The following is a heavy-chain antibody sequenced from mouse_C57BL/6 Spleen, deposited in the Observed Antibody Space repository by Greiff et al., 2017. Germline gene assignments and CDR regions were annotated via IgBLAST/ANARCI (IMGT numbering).Heavy chain of an antibody. CDR1: GYTFTSYW. V-gene: IGHV1-64*01. Sequence: VQLQQPGAELVKPGASVKLSCKASGYTFTSYWMHWVKQRPGQGLEWIGMIYPNRGSTNYNEKFKSKATLTVDKSSSTAYMQLSSLTSEDSAVYYCARGYDYDGAWFAYWGQGTLVTVSA. CDR2: IYPNRGST. J-gene: IGHJ3*01. CDR3: ARGYDYDGAWFAY. D-gene: IGHD2-4*01.